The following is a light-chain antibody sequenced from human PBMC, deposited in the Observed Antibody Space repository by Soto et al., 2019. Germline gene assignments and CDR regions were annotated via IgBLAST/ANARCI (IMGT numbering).Light chain of an antibody. V-gene: IGLV2-8*01. Sequence: QSALTQPPSASGSPGQSVTISCTGITSDVRHYNYVSWYQQHPGKAPRLMIYEVNKRPSGVPDRFSGSKSGNTASLTVSGLQAEDEAAYHCSSYAGSNTVIFGGGTKVTVL. J-gene: IGLJ2*01. CDR3: SSYAGSNTVI. CDR1: TSDVRHYNY. CDR2: EVN.